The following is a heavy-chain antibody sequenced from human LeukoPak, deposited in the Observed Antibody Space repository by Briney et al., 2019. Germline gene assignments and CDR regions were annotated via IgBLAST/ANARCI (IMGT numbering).Heavy chain of an antibody. V-gene: IGHV3-23*01. D-gene: IGHD2-21*01. Sequence: GGSLRLSCAASGFTFSTNPMTWVRQAPGKGLEWVSSISGSGTNTYYADSVTGRFTISRDNSKNTLYLQLSSLRAEDTAVYYCVKGGGYCGGDCFFYFDNWGPGTLVTVSS. CDR2: ISGSGTNT. CDR3: VKGGGYCGGDCFFYFDN. CDR1: GFTFSTNP. J-gene: IGHJ4*02.